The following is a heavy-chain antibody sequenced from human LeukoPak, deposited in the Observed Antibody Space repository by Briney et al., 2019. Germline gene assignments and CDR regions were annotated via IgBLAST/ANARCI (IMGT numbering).Heavy chain of an antibody. CDR1: GFTFTSSA. Sequence: ASVKVSCKASGFTFTSSAMQWVRQARGQRLEWIGWIVVGSGNTNYAQKFQERVTITRDMSTSTAYMELSSLRSEDTAVYYCAAADIRRDGYNGPFDYWGQGTLVTVSS. V-gene: IGHV1-58*02. D-gene: IGHD5-24*01. CDR2: IVVGSGNT. J-gene: IGHJ4*02. CDR3: AAADIRRDGYNGPFDY.